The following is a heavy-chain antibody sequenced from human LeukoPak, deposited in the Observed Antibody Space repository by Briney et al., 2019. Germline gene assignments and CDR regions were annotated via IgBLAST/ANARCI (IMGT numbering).Heavy chain of an antibody. Sequence: GGSLRLSCTASGFAFSSYAMTCVRQDPGKGLEWLSGISGSGGSTYYADSVKGRFTISRDNSRNTLYLHMNSLRAADTAVYYCAKGLNYESSAAFDYWGQGTLVTVSS. CDR3: AKGLNYESSAAFDY. V-gene: IGHV3-23*01. D-gene: IGHD3-22*01. CDR1: GFAFSSYA. CDR2: ISGSGGST. J-gene: IGHJ4*02.